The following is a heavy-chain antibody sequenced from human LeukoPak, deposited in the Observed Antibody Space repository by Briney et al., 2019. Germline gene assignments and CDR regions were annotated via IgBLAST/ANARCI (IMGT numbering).Heavy chain of an antibody. CDR1: GYTFTSYG. CDR2: IIPIFGTA. CDR3: ARDHIVVVTAIGDRAFDI. J-gene: IGHJ3*02. Sequence: GASVKVSCKASGYTFTSYGISWVRQAPGQGLEWMGRIIPIFGTANYAQKFQGRVTITTDESTSTAYMELSSLRSEDTAVYYCARDHIVVVTAIGDRAFDIWGQGTMVTVSS. D-gene: IGHD2-21*02. V-gene: IGHV1-69*05.